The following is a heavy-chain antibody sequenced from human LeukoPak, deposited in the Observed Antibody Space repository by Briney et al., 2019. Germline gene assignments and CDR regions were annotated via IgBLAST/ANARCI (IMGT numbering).Heavy chain of an antibody. CDR3: ARDLHGSGSYGTFDY. CDR1: GFIFSSYG. CDR2: IWYDGSNK. D-gene: IGHD3-10*01. V-gene: IGHV3-33*01. J-gene: IGHJ4*02. Sequence: SGGSLRLSCAASGFIFSSYGIHWVRQAPGKGLEWVALIWYDGSNKYYSDSVKGRFTISRDNSKNTVNLQMSSLRAEDTGVYYCARDLHGSGSYGTFDYWGQGTLVTVSS.